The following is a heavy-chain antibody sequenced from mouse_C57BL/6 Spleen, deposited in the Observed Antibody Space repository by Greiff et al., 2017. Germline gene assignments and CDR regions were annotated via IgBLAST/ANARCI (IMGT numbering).Heavy chain of an antibody. J-gene: IGHJ4*01. D-gene: IGHD1-1*01. CDR3: ARDGSSYLYYAMDY. Sequence: VQLKESGGGLVKPGGSLKLSCAASGFTFSSYAMSWVRQTPEKRLEWVATISDGGSYTYYPDNVKGRFTISRDNAKNNLYLQMSHLKSEDTAMYYCARDGSSYLYYAMDYWGQGTSVTVSS. CDR1: GFTFSSYA. CDR2: ISDGGSYT. V-gene: IGHV5-4*01.